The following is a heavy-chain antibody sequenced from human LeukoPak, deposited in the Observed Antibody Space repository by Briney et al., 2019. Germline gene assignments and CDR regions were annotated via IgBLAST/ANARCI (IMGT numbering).Heavy chain of an antibody. J-gene: IGHJ6*03. D-gene: IGHD5-24*01. V-gene: IGHV4-4*02. CDR1: GGSISSSNW. CDR3: ARTPEMATIRGYYYYYMDV. Sequence: SETLFLTCAVSGGSISSSNWWSWVRRPPGKGLEWIGEIYHSGSTNYNPSLKSRVTISVDKSKNQFSLKLSSVTAADTAVYYCARTPEMATIRGYYYYYMDVWGKGTTVTISS. CDR2: IYHSGST.